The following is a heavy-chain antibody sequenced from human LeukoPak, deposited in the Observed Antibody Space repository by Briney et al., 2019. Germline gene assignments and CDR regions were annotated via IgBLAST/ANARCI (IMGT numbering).Heavy chain of an antibody. J-gene: IGHJ4*02. CDR2: ISDYNGNT. V-gene: IGHV1-18*01. CDR3: ASTGLIPAANPHH. CDR1: GYTCTSYG. Sequence: ASVKVSCKASGYTCTSYGISWGRQAPGQGLELMGWISDYNGNTNYAQKLQGRVTMTTDTSTSTAYMELRSLRSDDTAVYYCASTGLIPAANPHHWGQGTLVTVSS. D-gene: IGHD2-2*01.